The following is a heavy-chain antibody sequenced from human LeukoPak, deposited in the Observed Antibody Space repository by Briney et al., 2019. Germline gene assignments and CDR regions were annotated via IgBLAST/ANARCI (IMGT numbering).Heavy chain of an antibody. CDR3: ARDAYDDASES. V-gene: IGHV3-7*01. CDR2: LRPDGSDK. D-gene: IGHD3-3*01. CDR1: GFTFSDYW. J-gene: IGHJ5*02. Sequence: PGGSLRLSCTGSGFTFSDYWMTWARQAPGKGLEWVANLRPDGSDKYYVDSVKGRFTISRDNAKKLVYPQMNSLRAEDTAVYYCARDAYDDASESWGQGTLVTVSS.